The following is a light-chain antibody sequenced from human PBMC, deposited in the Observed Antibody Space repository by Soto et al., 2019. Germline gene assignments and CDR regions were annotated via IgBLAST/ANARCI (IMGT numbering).Light chain of an antibody. CDR3: SAWDNSLNGYV. CDR1: SSNIGSNT. Sequence: QSVLTQPVSACASPGQRVTISCSGGSSNIGSNTVAWYQHLPGTAPPRLIFTAGQRPSGVPGRFSGSKSGTSASLAISGLQSEDEGDYSCSAWDNSLNGYVFGPGTKVTVL. CDR2: TAG. J-gene: IGLJ1*01. V-gene: IGLV1-44*01.